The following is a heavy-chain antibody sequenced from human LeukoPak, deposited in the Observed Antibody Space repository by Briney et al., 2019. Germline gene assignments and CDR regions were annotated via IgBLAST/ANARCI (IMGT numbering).Heavy chain of an antibody. CDR2: IYYSGST. D-gene: IGHD2-2*03. J-gene: IGHJ5*02. Sequence: SGTLSLTCTVSGGSISSYYWSWIRQPPGKGLEWIGYIYYSGSTNYNPSLKSRVTISVDTSKNQFSLKLSSVTAADTAVYYCARDLGYCSSTSCYGWFDPRGQGTLVTVSS. CDR3: ARDLGYCSSTSCYGWFDP. CDR1: GGSISSYY. V-gene: IGHV4-59*01.